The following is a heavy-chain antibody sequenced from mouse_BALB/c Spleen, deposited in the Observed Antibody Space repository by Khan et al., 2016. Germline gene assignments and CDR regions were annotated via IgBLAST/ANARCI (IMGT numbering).Heavy chain of an antibody. J-gene: IGHJ2*01. CDR1: GYTFSNYW. D-gene: IGHD2-14*01. CDR3: ARNYRYDNKYYFDY. Sequence: QVQLKQSGSELMKPGASVKISCKATGYTFSNYWIEWIIQRPGHGLEWIGEIFPGSGSPNYYEKFKGKTTFTADTSSNTAYMHLNSLTSEDSAVYYCARNYRYDNKYYFDYWGQGTTLTVSS. V-gene: IGHV1-9*01. CDR2: IFPGSGSP.